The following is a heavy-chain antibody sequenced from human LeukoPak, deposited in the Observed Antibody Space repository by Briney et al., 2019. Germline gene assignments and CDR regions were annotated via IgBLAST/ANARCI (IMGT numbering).Heavy chain of an antibody. Sequence: SETLSLTCTVSGGSISSYYSSWIRQPPGKGLEWIGYIYYRGSTNYNPSLKSRVNISVDTSKNQFSLKLSSVTAADTAVYYCARATYSSGYYYGAFDIWGQGTMVTVSS. D-gene: IGHD3-22*01. CDR1: GGSISSYY. CDR2: IYYRGST. J-gene: IGHJ3*02. V-gene: IGHV4-59*01. CDR3: ARATYSSGYYYGAFDI.